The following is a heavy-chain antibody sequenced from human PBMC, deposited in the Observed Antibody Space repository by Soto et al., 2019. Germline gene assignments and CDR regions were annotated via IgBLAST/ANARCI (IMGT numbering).Heavy chain of an antibody. CDR1: GFTFSSYA. Sequence: EVQLLESGGGLVQPGGSLRLSCAASGFTFSSYAMSWVRQAPGKGLEWVSAISGSGGSTYYADSVKGRFTISRDNSKNTLYLQMNSLRAEDTAVYYCANLRDYYDSSGYYCDYWGQGPLVTVSS. D-gene: IGHD3-22*01. CDR3: ANLRDYYDSSGYYCDY. V-gene: IGHV3-23*01. J-gene: IGHJ4*02. CDR2: ISGSGGST.